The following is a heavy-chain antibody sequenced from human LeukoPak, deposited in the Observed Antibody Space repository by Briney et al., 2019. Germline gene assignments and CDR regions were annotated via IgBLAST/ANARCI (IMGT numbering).Heavy chain of an antibody. CDR1: GFTFSSYS. CDR3: ARETPPTMVRGVHAFDI. D-gene: IGHD3-10*01. CDR2: ISSSSSYI. Sequence: GGSLRLSCAASGFTFSSYSMNWVRQAPGKGLEWVSSISSSSSYIYYADSVKGRFTISRDNAKNSLYLQMNCLRAEDTAVYYCARETPPTMVRGVHAFDIWGQGTMVTVSS. V-gene: IGHV3-21*01. J-gene: IGHJ3*02.